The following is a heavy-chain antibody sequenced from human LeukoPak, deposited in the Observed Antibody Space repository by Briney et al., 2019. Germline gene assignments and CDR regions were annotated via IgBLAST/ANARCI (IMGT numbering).Heavy chain of an antibody. CDR2: IYYSGST. Sequence: SETLSLTCTVSGGSISSYYWSWIRQPPGKGLEWIGYIYYSGSTNYNPSLKSRVTISVDTSKNQFSLKLSSVTAADTAVCYCARTSSYSNYIPDAFDIWGQGTMVTVSS. CDR3: ARTSSYSNYIPDAFDI. V-gene: IGHV4-59*08. CDR1: GGSISSYY. D-gene: IGHD4-11*01. J-gene: IGHJ3*02.